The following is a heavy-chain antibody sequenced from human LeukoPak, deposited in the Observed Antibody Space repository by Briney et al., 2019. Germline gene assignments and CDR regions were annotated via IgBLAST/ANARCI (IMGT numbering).Heavy chain of an antibody. CDR3: GLGELSQTPIDY. CDR1: GFTFSSYW. V-gene: IGHV3-74*01. D-gene: IGHD3-16*02. Sequence: GGSLRLSCAASGFTFSSYWMHWVRQAPGKGLVWVSRINSDGSSTSYADSVKGRFTISRDNAKNSLYLQMNSLRAEDTAVYYCGLGELSQTPIDYWGQGTLVTVSS. J-gene: IGHJ4*02. CDR2: INSDGSST.